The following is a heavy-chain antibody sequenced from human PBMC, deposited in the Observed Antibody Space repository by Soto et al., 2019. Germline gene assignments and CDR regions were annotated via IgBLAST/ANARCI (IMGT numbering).Heavy chain of an antibody. CDR1: GYIFIHYY. Sequence: QVQLVQSGAEVKKPGASEKVSCKASGYIFIHYYIHWVRQAPGQGLEWMAIINPNCGSTNYAQKFQGRVTMTSDTSTSTVSMELNSLGSDDTAVYFCARALLQGDFWGQGTLVTVSS. V-gene: IGHV1-46*01. CDR3: ARALLQGDF. CDR2: INPNCGST. J-gene: IGHJ4*02. D-gene: IGHD2-21*01.